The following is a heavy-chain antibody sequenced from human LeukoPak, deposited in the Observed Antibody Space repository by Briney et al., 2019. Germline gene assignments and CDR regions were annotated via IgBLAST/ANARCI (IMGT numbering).Heavy chain of an antibody. CDR2: ISSSSSYI. V-gene: IGHV3-21*01. Sequence: GALRLSCAASGFTFSSYSMNWVRQAPGKGLEWVSSISSSSSYIYYADSVKGRFTISRDNAKNSLYLQMNSLRAEDTAVYYCASSRKGSFYYYMDVWGKGTTVTVSS. CDR3: ASSRKGSFYYYMDV. CDR1: GFTFSSYS. J-gene: IGHJ6*03.